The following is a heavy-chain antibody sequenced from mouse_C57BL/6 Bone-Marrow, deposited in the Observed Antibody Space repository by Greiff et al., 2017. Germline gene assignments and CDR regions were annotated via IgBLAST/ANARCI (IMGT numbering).Heavy chain of an antibody. CDR3: ARFNYYGSSYVLYAMDY. J-gene: IGHJ4*01. V-gene: IGHV1-81*01. D-gene: IGHD1-1*01. Sequence: VQLQQSGAELARPGASVKLSCKASGYTFTSYGISWVKQRTGQGLEWIGEIYPRSGNTYYNEKFKGKATLTADKSSSTAYMALRILTSEDSAVYFCARFNYYGSSYVLYAMDYWGQGTSVTVSS. CDR2: IYPRSGNT. CDR1: GYTFTSYG.